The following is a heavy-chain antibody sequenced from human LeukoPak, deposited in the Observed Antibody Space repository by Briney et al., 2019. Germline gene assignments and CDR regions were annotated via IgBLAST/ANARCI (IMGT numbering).Heavy chain of an antibody. CDR3: ARALDSSSSRYQPFEY. Sequence: PGGSLRLSCAASGFTLISYWMSWVRLAPGKGLEWVANVKQDGSEKYYVDYVKGRFTISRDNAKNSLYLQMNSLRAEDTAVYYCARALDSSSSRYQPFEYWGQGTLVTVSS. CDR2: VKQDGSEK. D-gene: IGHD2-2*01. J-gene: IGHJ4*02. V-gene: IGHV3-7*01. CDR1: GFTLISYW.